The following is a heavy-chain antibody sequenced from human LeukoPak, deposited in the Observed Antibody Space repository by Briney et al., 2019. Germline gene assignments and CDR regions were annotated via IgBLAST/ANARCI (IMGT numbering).Heavy chain of an antibody. V-gene: IGHV4-4*07. Sequence: SETLSLTCTVSGGSISSYYWSWIRQPAGKGLEWIGRIYTSGSTNYNPSLKSRVTMSVDTSKNQFSLKLSSVTAADTAVYYCARERQQLVFGWFDPWGQGTLVTVSS. CDR3: ARERQQLVFGWFDP. J-gene: IGHJ5*02. CDR2: IYTSGST. D-gene: IGHD6-13*01. CDR1: GGSISSYY.